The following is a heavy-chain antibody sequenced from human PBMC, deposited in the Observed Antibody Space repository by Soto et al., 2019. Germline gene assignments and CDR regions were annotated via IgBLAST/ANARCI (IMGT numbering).Heavy chain of an antibody. Sequence: QVQLQESGPGLVKPSETLSLTCTVSGGSISSYYWSWIRQPPGKGLEWIGYIYYSGGTNYNPSLKSRVTISVDTSKNQFSLKLSSVTAADTAVYYCARDLFRVPAAGTRHYYYYMDVWGKGTTVTVSS. CDR1: GGSISSYY. D-gene: IGHD6-13*01. CDR2: IYYSGGT. V-gene: IGHV4-59*01. J-gene: IGHJ6*03. CDR3: ARDLFRVPAAGTRHYYYYMDV.